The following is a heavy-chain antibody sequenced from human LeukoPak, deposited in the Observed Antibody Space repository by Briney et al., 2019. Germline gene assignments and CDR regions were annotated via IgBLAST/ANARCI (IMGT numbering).Heavy chain of an antibody. CDR2: ISWNSGSI. J-gene: IGHJ4*02. CDR1: GFTFDDCA. D-gene: IGHD3-22*01. CDR3: AKDRFYDPYYDSSGLFDY. V-gene: IGHV3-9*01. Sequence: GGPLRLSCAASGFTFDDCAMHWVRQAPGKGLEWVSGISWNSGSIGYADSVKGRFTISRDNAKNSLYLQMNSLRAEDTALYYCAKDRFYDPYYDSSGLFDYWGQGTLVTVSS.